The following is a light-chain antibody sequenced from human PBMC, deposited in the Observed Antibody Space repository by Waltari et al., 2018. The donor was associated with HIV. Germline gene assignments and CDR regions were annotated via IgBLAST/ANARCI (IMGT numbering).Light chain of an antibody. CDR1: SSDVGGYNY. V-gene: IGLV2-8*01. J-gene: IGLJ2*01. Sequence: QSALTQPPSASGSAGQSVTISCTGTSSDVGGYNYVSWYQQHPGKAPKIMIFEVSKRPAGGPDRFSGSKSGNTASLTVSGLQAEDEADYFCSSYAGSNNWVFGGGTKLTVL. CDR2: EVS. CDR3: SSYAGSNNWV.